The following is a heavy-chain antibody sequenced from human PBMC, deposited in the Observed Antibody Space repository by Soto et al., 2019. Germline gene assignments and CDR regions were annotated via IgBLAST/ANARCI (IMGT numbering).Heavy chain of an antibody. Sequence: SSETLSLTCAVSGGSISSGGYSWSWIRQPPGKGLEWIGYIYHSGSTYYNPSLKSRVTISVDRSKNQFSLKLSSVTAADTAVYYCARDPLGGADVWGQGTTVTVSS. V-gene: IGHV4-30-2*01. J-gene: IGHJ6*02. D-gene: IGHD4-17*01. CDR3: ARDPLGGADV. CDR1: GGSISSGGYS. CDR2: IYHSGST.